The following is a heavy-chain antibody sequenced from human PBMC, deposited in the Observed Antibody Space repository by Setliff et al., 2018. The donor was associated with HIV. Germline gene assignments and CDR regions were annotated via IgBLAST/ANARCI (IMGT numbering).Heavy chain of an antibody. CDR3: ARGRPTGYFDC. CDR1: GFTFSNYG. J-gene: IGHJ4*02. D-gene: IGHD1-1*01. Sequence: GGSLRLSCAASGFTFSNYGLSWVRQASGRGLEWVSAISASGANTYYADSVRGRFTISRDNSKNTLYLQMNSLRAEDTAVYYCARGRPTGYFDCWGQGTLVTVSS. V-gene: IGHV3-23*01. CDR2: ISASGANT.